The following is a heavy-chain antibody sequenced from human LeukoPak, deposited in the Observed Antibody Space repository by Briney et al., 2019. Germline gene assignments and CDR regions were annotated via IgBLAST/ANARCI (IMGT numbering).Heavy chain of an antibody. CDR1: GFTFDDYA. CDR3: AKDMYGGRTYYGMDV. Sequence: GGSLRLSCAASGFTFDDYAMHWVRQAPGKGLEWVSLISRDGSGTYYADSVKGRFTISRDNSENSLYLQMNSLRTEDTALYSCAKDMYGGRTYYGMDVWGQGTTVTVSS. J-gene: IGHJ6*02. V-gene: IGHV3-43*02. D-gene: IGHD3-10*02. CDR2: ISRDGSGT.